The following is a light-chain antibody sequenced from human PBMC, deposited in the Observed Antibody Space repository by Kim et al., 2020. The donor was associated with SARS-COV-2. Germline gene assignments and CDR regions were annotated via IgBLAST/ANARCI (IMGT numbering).Light chain of an antibody. Sequence: GKPVCTPCPRSSGSIADNYVQWYQKRPGGVPTTVIYEDDQRPSGVSDRFSGSIDNSSNSASLTISGLKTEDEADYYCQSYNRSNVVFGGGTQLTVL. CDR2: EDD. CDR1: SGSIADNY. CDR3: QSYNRSNVV. J-gene: IGLJ2*01. V-gene: IGLV6-57*03.